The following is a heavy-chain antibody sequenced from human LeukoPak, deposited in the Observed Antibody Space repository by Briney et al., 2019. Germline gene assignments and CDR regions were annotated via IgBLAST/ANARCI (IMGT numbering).Heavy chain of an antibody. CDR1: GYTFTGYY. CDR2: IIPIFGTA. D-gene: IGHD6-19*01. V-gene: IGHV1-69*05. J-gene: IGHJ5*02. Sequence: GASVKVSCKASGYTFTGYYMHWVRQAPGQGLEWMGRIIPIFGTANYAQKFQGRVTITTDESTSTAYMELSSLRSEDTAVYYCAIDSSGVRLWFDPWGQGTLVTVSS. CDR3: AIDSSGVRLWFDP.